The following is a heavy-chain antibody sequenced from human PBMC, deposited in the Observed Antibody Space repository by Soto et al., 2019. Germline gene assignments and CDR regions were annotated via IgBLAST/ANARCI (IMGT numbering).Heavy chain of an antibody. Sequence: ASVKVSCKASGYTFTSYGISWVRQAPGQGLEWMGIINPSGGSTSYAQRFRGRGTMTRDTSTSTVYMDLSGLRSEDTAVYYCEREDLISMSDDYVTYWGQGSMVTVSS. CDR1: GYTFTSYG. D-gene: IGHD3-10*02. CDR3: EREDLISMSDDYVTY. J-gene: IGHJ4*02. CDR2: INPSGGST. V-gene: IGHV1-46*01.